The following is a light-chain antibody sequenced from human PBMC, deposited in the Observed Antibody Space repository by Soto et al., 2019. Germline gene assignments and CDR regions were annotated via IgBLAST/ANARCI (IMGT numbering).Light chain of an antibody. CDR1: QSVSNH. V-gene: IGKV3-15*01. CDR3: QQYNNWPPRT. Sequence: EIVMTQSPVTLSVSPGERATLSCRASQSVSNHLAWYQQKPGQAPRRLIYGASTRAIGIPARFSGSGSGTEFTLTISSLQSEDFAVYYCQQYNNWPPRTFGQGTKLEIK. J-gene: IGKJ2*01. CDR2: GAS.